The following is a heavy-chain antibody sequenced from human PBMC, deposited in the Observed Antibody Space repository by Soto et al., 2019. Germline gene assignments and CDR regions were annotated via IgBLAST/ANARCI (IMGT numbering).Heavy chain of an antibody. Sequence: QVQLVESGGGVVQPGRSLRLSCAASGFTFSSYGMHWVRQAPGKGLEWVAVISYDGSNKYYADSVKGRFTISRDNSKNTLYLQMNSLGAEDTAVYYCAKDLLLDYYDSPGDAFDIWGQGTMVTVSS. J-gene: IGHJ3*02. CDR3: AKDLLLDYYDSPGDAFDI. D-gene: IGHD3-22*01. CDR1: GFTFSSYG. CDR2: ISYDGSNK. V-gene: IGHV3-30*18.